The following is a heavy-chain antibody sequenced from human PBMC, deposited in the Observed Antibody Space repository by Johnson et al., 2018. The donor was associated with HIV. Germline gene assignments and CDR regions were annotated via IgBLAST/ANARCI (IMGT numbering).Heavy chain of an antibody. D-gene: IGHD3-16*01. Sequence: QAPGKGLEWVSAIGTAGDTYYPGSVKGRFTISRENAKNSLYLQMNSLRAGDTAVYYCARDGGFVGAFDIWGQGTMVIVSS. CDR2: IGTAGDT. J-gene: IGHJ3*02. V-gene: IGHV3-13*01. CDR3: ARDGGFVGAFDI.